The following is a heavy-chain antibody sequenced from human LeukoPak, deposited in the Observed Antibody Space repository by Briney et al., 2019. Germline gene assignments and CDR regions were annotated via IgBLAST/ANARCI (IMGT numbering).Heavy chain of an antibody. Sequence: SETLSLTCTVSGGSISSGGYYWSWIRQHPGKGLEWIGYIYYSGSTYYNPSLKSRVTISVDTSKNQFSLKLSSVTAADTAVYYCAKSRRDGYAKFDPWGQGTLVTVSS. D-gene: IGHD5-24*01. CDR3: AKSRRDGYAKFDP. CDR2: IYYSGST. CDR1: GGSISSGGYY. V-gene: IGHV4-31*03. J-gene: IGHJ5*02.